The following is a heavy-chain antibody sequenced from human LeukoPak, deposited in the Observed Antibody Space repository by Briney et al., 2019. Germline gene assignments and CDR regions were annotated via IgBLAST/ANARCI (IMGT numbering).Heavy chain of an antibody. CDR2: ISAYNGNT. CDR1: GYTFTSYG. J-gene: IGHJ3*02. D-gene: IGHD3-16*02. Sequence: ASVKVSCKASGYTFTSYGISWVRQAPGQGLEWMGWISAYNGNTNYAQKLQGRVTMTTDTSTSTAYMELRSLRSDDTAVYYCARDFPHYDYVWGSYRPLMNGAFDIWGQGTMVTVSS. V-gene: IGHV1-18*01. CDR3: ARDFPHYDYVWGSYRPLMNGAFDI.